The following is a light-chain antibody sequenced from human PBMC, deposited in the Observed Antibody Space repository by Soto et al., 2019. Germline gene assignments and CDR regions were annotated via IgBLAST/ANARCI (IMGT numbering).Light chain of an antibody. J-gene: IGLJ2*01. CDR2: STN. V-gene: IGLV7-43*01. CDR1: TGAVTSGYY. CDR3: LLFHGDGQE. Sequence: QAVVTQEPSLTVSPGGTVTLTCASSTGAVTSGYYPNWFQQRPGQAPRALIYSTNNRHPWTPARFSGSLLGGKAALTLSGVQPEDEADYDCLLFHGDGQEFCGGTKLTV.